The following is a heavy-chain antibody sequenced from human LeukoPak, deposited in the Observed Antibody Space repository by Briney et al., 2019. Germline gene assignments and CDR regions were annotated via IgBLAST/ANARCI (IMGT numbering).Heavy chain of an antibody. CDR3: ARDQLTSGWYSFDY. Sequence: PSETLSLTCTVSGGSISSYYWSWIRQPAGKGLEWIGRIYTSGSTNYNPSLKSRVTMSVDTSKNQFSLKLSSVTAADTAVYYCARDQLTSGWYSFDYWGQGTLVTVSS. CDR2: IYTSGST. J-gene: IGHJ4*02. D-gene: IGHD6-19*01. CDR1: GGSISSYY. V-gene: IGHV4-4*07.